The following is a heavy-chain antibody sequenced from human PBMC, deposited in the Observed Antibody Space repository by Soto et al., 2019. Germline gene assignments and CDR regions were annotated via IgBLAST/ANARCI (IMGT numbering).Heavy chain of an antibody. V-gene: IGHV1-3*03. J-gene: IGHJ5*02. Sequence: ASVKVSCKASGYTFTSYAMHWVRQAPGQRLEWMGWINAGNGNTKYSQKFQGRVTITADESTSTAYMELSSLRSEDMAVYYCARKVRGVIGWFDPWGQGTLVTVSS. CDR2: INAGNGNT. CDR3: ARKVRGVIGWFDP. D-gene: IGHD3-10*01. CDR1: GYTFTSYA.